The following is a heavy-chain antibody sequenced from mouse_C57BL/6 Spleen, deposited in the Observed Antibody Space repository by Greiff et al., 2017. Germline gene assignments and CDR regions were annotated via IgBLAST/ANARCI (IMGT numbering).Heavy chain of an antibody. CDR2: IYPGSGST. Sequence: QVQLQQPGAELVKPGASVKMSCKASGYTFTSYWITWVKQRPGQGLEWIGDIYPGSGSTNYNEKFKSKATLTVDTSSSTAYMQLSSLTSEDSAVYYCAKHYGSSYGAMDYWGQGTSVTVSS. CDR1: GYTFTSYW. CDR3: AKHYGSSYGAMDY. D-gene: IGHD1-1*01. V-gene: IGHV1-55*01. J-gene: IGHJ4*01.